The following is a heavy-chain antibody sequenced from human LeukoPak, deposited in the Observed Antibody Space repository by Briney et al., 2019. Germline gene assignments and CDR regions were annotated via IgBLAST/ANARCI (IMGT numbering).Heavy chain of an antibody. V-gene: IGHV3-21*01. Sequence: PGGSLTLSCAASGFTFSSYSRNWVRQAPGKGLEWVSSISSSSSYIYYADSVKGRFTISRDNAKNSLYLQMNSLRAEDTAVYYCAVRRGIYYWGQGTLVTVSS. J-gene: IGHJ4*02. CDR2: ISSSSSYI. CDR1: GFTFSSYS. CDR3: AVRRGIYY.